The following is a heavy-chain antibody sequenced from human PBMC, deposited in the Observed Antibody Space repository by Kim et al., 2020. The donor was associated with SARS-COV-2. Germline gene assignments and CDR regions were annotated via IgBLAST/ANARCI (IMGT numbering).Heavy chain of an antibody. J-gene: IGHJ4*02. CDR2: MNPNSGNT. D-gene: IGHD3-22*01. CDR3: ARLTYYYDSSGYYRLYYLDY. CDR1: GYTFTSYD. Sequence: ASVKVSCKASGYTFTSYDVNWVRQAAGLGLEWMGWMNPNSGNTGYAQNFQGRLTMTRNTSITTAYMELSSLRSEDTAVYYCARLTYYYDSSGYYRLYYLDYWGQGILVTVSS. V-gene: IGHV1-8*01.